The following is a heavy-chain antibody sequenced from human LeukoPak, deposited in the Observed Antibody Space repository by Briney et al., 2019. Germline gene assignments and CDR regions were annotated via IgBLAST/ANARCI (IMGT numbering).Heavy chain of an antibody. CDR3: AKDGGYYYYYYMDV. J-gene: IGHJ6*03. Sequence: PGGSLRLSCAASGFTFSSYAMSWVRQAPGKGLEWVSAISGSGASTSYADSAKGRFTISRDNSKNTLYLQMNSLRAEDTAVYYCAKDGGYYYYYYMDVWGKGTTVTVSS. V-gene: IGHV3-23*01. CDR1: GFTFSSYA. CDR2: ISGSGAST. D-gene: IGHD3-16*01.